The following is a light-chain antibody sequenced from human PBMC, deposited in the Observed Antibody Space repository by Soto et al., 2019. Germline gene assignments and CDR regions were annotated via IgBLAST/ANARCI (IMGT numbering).Light chain of an antibody. CDR2: AAS. Sequence: DNQMTQSPSSLSASVGDRVTITCRASQSISNYLNWYLQKPGKDPKLLIYAASSLQSGAPSRFSRSGSGTDLTLTISSLQPEDFATYYFQQSYSTPYTFGQGTELEIK. CDR1: QSISNY. J-gene: IGKJ2*01. V-gene: IGKV1-39*01. CDR3: QQSYSTPYT.